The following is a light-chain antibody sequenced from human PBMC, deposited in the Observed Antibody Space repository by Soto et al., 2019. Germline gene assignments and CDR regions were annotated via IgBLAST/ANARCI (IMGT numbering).Light chain of an antibody. CDR1: SSNIGNNY. CDR3: AAWDDRLSGRGV. V-gene: IGLV1-47*01. J-gene: IGLJ2*01. CDR2: RND. Sequence: QSVLTQPPSASGTPGQRVTISCSGSSSNIGNNYVYWYQLVPGTAPKLLIYRNDQRPSGVSDRFSGSRSGTAASLAISGLGSEDEADYYCAAWDDRLSGRGVFGGGTKLTVL.